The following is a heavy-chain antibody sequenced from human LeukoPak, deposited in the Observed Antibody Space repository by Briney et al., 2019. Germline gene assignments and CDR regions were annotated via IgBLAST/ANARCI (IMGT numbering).Heavy chain of an antibody. Sequence: GGSLRLSCAVSGFTFSSYSMNWVRQAPGKGLEWVSSISSSSSYIYYADSVKGRFTISRDNAKNSLYLQMNSLRAEDTAVYYCASDDYGGNSVVYFQHWGQGTLVTVSS. J-gene: IGHJ1*01. V-gene: IGHV3-21*01. CDR1: GFTFSSYS. CDR3: ASDDYGGNSVVYFQH. CDR2: ISSSSSYI. D-gene: IGHD4-23*01.